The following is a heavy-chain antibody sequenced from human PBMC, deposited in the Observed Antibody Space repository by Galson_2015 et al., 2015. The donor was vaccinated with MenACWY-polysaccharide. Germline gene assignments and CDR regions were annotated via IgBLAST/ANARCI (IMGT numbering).Heavy chain of an antibody. J-gene: IGHJ4*02. Sequence: SLRLSCAASGFTFSTYWMRWVRQAPGKGLVWVSHTKSDGSSTNYADSVKGRFTISRDNAKNTLYLQMNSLRAEDTALYYCARGYSAYDWGQGTLVTVSA. CDR2: TKSDGSST. V-gene: IGHV3-74*01. CDR1: GFTFSTYW. D-gene: IGHD5-12*01. CDR3: ARGYSAYD.